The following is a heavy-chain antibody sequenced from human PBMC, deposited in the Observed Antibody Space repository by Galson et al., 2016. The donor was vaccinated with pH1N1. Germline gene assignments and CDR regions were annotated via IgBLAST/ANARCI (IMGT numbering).Heavy chain of an antibody. CDR1: GVSIRSQY. CDR2: IHSTGST. V-gene: IGHV4-59*11. J-gene: IGHJ6*02. Sequence: TLSLTCSVSGVSIRSQYWSWIRQPPGKGLGWIGYIHSTGSTNYNPSLKSRVSMSLDASRTQFSLKLNSVTAADTAVYYCARPDIVVGEDQYYGMDVWGPGTTVTLSS. D-gene: IGHD2-15*01. CDR3: ARPDIVVGEDQYYGMDV.